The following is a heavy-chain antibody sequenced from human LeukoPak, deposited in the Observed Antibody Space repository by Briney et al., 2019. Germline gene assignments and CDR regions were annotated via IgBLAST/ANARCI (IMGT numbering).Heavy chain of an antibody. D-gene: IGHD5-18*01. CDR2: ISYDGSNK. J-gene: IGHJ4*02. CDR1: GFTFSSYA. V-gene: IGHV3-30*04. Sequence: GGSLRLSCAASGFTFSSYAMHWVRQAPGKGLEWVAVISYDGSNKYYADSVKGRFTISRDNSKNTLYLQMNSLSAEDTAVYYCARAVDTAMVTKGFDYWGQGTLVTVSS. CDR3: ARAVDTAMVTKGFDY.